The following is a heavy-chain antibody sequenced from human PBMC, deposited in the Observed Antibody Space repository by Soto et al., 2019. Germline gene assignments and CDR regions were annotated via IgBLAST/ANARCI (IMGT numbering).Heavy chain of an antibody. J-gene: IGHJ6*01. V-gene: IGHV4-61*01. CDR1: GGSVSSVRYY. Sequence: PXETLSLTCTVSGGSVSSVRYYWSWIRQPPGKVLEWIVYSYYSGSTNYNPSLKSRVTISVDTSKNQFSLKLSSVTAAETAVYYCARASMVRAVTAYYYYYGMDVWGQGTTVTV. CDR3: ARASMVRAVTAYYYYYGMDV. CDR2: SYYSGST. D-gene: IGHD3-10*01.